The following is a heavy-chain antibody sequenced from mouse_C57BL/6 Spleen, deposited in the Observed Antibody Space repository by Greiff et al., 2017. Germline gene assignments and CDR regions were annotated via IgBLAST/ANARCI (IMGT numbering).Heavy chain of an antibody. Sequence: QVQLQQPGTELVKPGASVKLSCKASGYTFTSYWMHWVKQRPGQGLEWIGNINPSNGGTNYNEKFKSKATLTVDKSSSTAYMQLSSLTSEDSAVYYCAREGLRQLYWYFDVWGTGTTVTVSS. J-gene: IGHJ1*03. CDR3: AREGLRQLYWYFDV. D-gene: IGHD1-2*01. CDR2: INPSNGGT. CDR1: GYTFTSYW. V-gene: IGHV1-53*01.